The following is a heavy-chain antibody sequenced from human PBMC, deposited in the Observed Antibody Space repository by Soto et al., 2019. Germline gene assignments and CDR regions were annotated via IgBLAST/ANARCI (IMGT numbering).Heavy chain of an antibody. V-gene: IGHV4-30-4*01. D-gene: IGHD1-1*01. CDR3: GREGGTGTGSLDV. CDR2: IHYSGTT. Sequence: QVGLQETGPGLVKPSQTLSLTCAVSGDSISGSDFYWDWIRQSPGKGLEWIGYIHYSGTTYYNPSLKSRGTFSVDTSKNQFSLSLAPVTAADTAVYYFGREGGTGTGSLDVWGRGTMVIVSS. CDR1: GDSISGSDFY. J-gene: IGHJ3*01.